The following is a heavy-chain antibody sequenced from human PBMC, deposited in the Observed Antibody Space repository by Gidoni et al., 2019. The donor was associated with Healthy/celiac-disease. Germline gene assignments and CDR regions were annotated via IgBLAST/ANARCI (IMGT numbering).Heavy chain of an antibody. Sequence: QVQLVESGGGVVQPGRSLRSSCAASGFTFSSHGMHWVRQAPGKGLEWVAVISYDGSNNYYADAVKRRFTISRDNSKTTLYLQMNSLRAEDTAVYYCAKDTGSTSCCSFDYWGQGTLVTVSS. CDR3: AKDTGSTSCCSFDY. D-gene: IGHD2-2*01. CDR2: ISYDGSNN. J-gene: IGHJ4*02. V-gene: IGHV3-30*18. CDR1: GFTFSSHG.